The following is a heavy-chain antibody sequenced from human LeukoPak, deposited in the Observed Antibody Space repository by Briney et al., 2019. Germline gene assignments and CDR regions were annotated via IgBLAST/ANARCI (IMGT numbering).Heavy chain of an antibody. CDR1: GYTFSHHG. CDR3: ARDPSNSSGYHAHFDS. CDR2: ISCYNGDT. D-gene: IGHD3-22*01. Sequence: GASVKVSCKASGYTFSHHGISWVRQAPGQGLEWMGWISCYNGDTMYAQNVLGRVTMTTDTSTRTAYMELRSLRSDDTAMYYCARDPSNSSGYHAHFDSWGQGTLVTVSS. J-gene: IGHJ4*02. V-gene: IGHV1-18*01.